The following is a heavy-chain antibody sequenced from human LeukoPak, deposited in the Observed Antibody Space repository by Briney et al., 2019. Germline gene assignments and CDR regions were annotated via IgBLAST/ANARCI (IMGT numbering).Heavy chain of an antibody. CDR2: INHSGST. Sequence: SETLSLTCAVYGGSFSGYYWSWIRQPPGKGLEWIGEINHSGSTNYNPSLKSRVTISVATSKKQFSLKLSSVTAADTAVYYCARGRGNYDFWSGYLDYWGQGTLVTVSS. J-gene: IGHJ4*02. CDR3: ARGRGNYDFWSGYLDY. V-gene: IGHV4-34*01. D-gene: IGHD3-3*01. CDR1: GGSFSGYY.